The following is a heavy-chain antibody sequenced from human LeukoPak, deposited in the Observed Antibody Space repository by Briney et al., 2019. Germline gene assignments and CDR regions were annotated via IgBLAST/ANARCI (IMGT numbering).Heavy chain of an antibody. D-gene: IGHD1-26*01. CDR3: AKAGSIRFDY. Sequence: GGSLRLSCAASGFTFSHYGMTWVRQAPGKGLEWVSAISGSGGSTYYAGSVKGRFTISRDNSKNTLYLQMNSLRAEDTAVYYCAKAGSIRFDYWGQGTLVTVSS. J-gene: IGHJ4*02. CDR2: ISGSGGST. V-gene: IGHV3-23*01. CDR1: GFTFSHYG.